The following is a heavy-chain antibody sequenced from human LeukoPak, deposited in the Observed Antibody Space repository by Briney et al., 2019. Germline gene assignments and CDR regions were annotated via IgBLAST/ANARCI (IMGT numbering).Heavy chain of an antibody. CDR2: IYYSGST. CDR1: GGSISSYY. J-gene: IGHJ4*02. D-gene: IGHD1-26*01. CDR3: ARERLIVGAATSFDY. Sequence: SETLSLTCTVSGGSISSYYWSWIRQPPGKGLEWIGYIYYSGSTNYNPSLKSRVTISVDTSKNQFSLKLSSVTAADTAVYYCARERLIVGAATSFDYWGQGTLVTVSS. V-gene: IGHV4-59*12.